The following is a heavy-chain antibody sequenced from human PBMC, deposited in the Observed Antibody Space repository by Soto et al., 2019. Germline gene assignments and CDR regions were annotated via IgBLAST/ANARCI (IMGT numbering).Heavy chain of an antibody. Sequence: QVQLVQSGAEVKKPGSSVKVSCKASGDTFTTNSLNWVRQAPGQGLEWMGGIIPVVGTTKYAQKYQDRVTITGDKSTNTAYMELSSLRSDDTAVYYCARGLLCATTYLDYWGQGTPVTVSS. D-gene: IGHD1-26*01. CDR2: IIPVVGTT. V-gene: IGHV1-69*06. CDR3: ARGLLCATTYLDY. J-gene: IGHJ4*02. CDR1: GDTFTTNS.